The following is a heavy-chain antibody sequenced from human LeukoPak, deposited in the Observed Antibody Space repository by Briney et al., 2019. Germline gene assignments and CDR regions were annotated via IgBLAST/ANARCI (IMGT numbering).Heavy chain of an antibody. CDR1: GGSISSSSYY. V-gene: IGHV4-39*01. J-gene: IGHJ4*02. Sequence: SETLSLTCTVSGGSISSSSYYWGWIRQPPGKGLEWIGSIYYSGSTYHNPSLKSRVTISVDTSKNQFSLKLSSVTAADTAVYYCARGGRRYYGSGSPRAGSYYFDYWGQGTLVTVSS. CDR2: IYYSGST. CDR3: ARGGRRYYGSGSPRAGSYYFDY. D-gene: IGHD3-10*01.